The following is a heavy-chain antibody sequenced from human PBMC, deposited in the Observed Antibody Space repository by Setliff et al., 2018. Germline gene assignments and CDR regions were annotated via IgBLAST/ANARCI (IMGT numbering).Heavy chain of an antibody. CDR2: IYTSGST. CDR1: GGSISSSSYY. J-gene: IGHJ4*02. Sequence: PSETLSLTCTVSGGSISSSSYYWSWIRQPAGKGLEWIGRIYTSGSTNYNPSLKSRVTISVDTSKNQFSLKLSSVTAADTAVYYCARTLLLSPYYFDYWGQGTLVTV. V-gene: IGHV4-61*02. D-gene: IGHD2-21*01. CDR3: ARTLLLSPYYFDY.